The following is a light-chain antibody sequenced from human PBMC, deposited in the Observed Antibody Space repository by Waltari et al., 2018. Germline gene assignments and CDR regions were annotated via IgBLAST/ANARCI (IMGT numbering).Light chain of an antibody. CDR3: AAWDDSLNAVL. J-gene: IGLJ2*01. CDR1: SSNIGSNT. CDR2: SNK. V-gene: IGLV1-44*01. Sequence: QSVLTQPPSASGTPGQRVTISCSGSSSNIGSNTVNWYQQLPGTAPKRLIYSNKQRPSGVPDRFPGSKSGTSASLAISGLQSEDEADYYCAAWDDSLNAVLFGGGTKLTVL.